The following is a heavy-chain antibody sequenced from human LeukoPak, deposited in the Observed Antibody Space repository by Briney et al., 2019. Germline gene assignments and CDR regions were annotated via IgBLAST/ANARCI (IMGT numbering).Heavy chain of an antibody. Sequence: GGSLRLSCAASEFTFSSYTINWVRQAPGKGLEWVSSISSTSTYISYADSVKGRFTISRDNAKNSLYLQMNSLRAEDTAVYYCARGGCNFDYWGQGTLVTVSS. CDR1: EFTFSSYT. J-gene: IGHJ4*02. D-gene: IGHD1-26*01. CDR2: ISSTSTYI. CDR3: ARGGCNFDY. V-gene: IGHV3-21*01.